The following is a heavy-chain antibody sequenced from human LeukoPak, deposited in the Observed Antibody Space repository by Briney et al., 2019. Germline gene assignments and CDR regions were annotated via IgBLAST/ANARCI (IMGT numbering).Heavy chain of an antibody. CDR3: ARLTTYFDY. CDR2: IYYSGST. J-gene: IGHJ4*02. CDR1: GGSISSSSYY. V-gene: IGHV4-39*01. Sequence: SETLSLTCTVSGGSISSSSYYWGWIRQPPGKGLEWIGSIYYSGSTYYNPSLKSRVTISVDTSKNQFSLKLSSVTAADTAVYYCARLTTYFDYWGQGTLVTVSS. D-gene: IGHD3-3*01.